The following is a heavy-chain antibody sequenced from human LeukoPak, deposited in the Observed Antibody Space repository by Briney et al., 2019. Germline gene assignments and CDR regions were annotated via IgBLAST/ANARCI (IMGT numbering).Heavy chain of an antibody. CDR2: ITGSGDST. D-gene: IGHD3-22*01. J-gene: IGHJ6*02. CDR1: GFNFNDAA. V-gene: IGHV3-23*01. Sequence: GGSLRLSCAASGFNFNDAAMTWVRQAPGKGLEWVSGITGSGDSTYYADSVKGRFTISRDNSKNTLYLQMNSLRAEDSAVYYCAKGRGFYDSSGYNYAYYYGMDVWGQGTTVTVSS. CDR3: AKGRGFYDSSGYNYAYYYGMDV.